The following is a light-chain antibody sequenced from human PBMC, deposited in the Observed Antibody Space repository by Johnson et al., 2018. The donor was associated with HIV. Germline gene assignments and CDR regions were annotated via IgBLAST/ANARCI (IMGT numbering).Light chain of an antibody. CDR2: DNN. V-gene: IGLV1-51*01. CDR1: NSDIGNNY. Sequence: QSVLTQPPSVSAAPGLKVTISCSGSNSDIGNNYVSWYQQIPGTAPKLLIYDNNKRPSGIPDRFSGSKSGTSATLDITGLQTGDEADYYCGTWDSSLSAGFFGTGTKVTVL. CDR3: GTWDSSLSAGF. J-gene: IGLJ1*01.